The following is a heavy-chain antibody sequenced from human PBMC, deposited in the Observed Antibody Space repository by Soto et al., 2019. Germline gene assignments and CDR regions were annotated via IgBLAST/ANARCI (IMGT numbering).Heavy chain of an antibody. Sequence: GASVKVSCKASGGTFSSYAISWVRQAPGQGLEWMGGIIPILGTANYAQKFQGRVTITADESTSTAYMELSSLRSEDTAVYYCAREVSRGAPGTLHYYYYGMDVWGQGTTVTVSS. CDR2: IIPILGTA. CDR1: GGTFSSYA. CDR3: AREVSRGAPGTLHYYYYGMDV. J-gene: IGHJ6*02. D-gene: IGHD6-13*01. V-gene: IGHV1-69*13.